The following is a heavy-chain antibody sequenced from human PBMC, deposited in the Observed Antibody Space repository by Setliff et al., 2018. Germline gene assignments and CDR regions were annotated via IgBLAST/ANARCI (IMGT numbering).Heavy chain of an antibody. CDR2: ISYSGRT. Sequence: SETLSLTCAVSGGSISTDPYFWTWIRQHPVKGLEWIGYISYSGRTSYNPSLYSRITVSLDRSKNQFSLQLTSVTAADTDMYDCARVAYANGGSCRYFDNWGQGTLVTVSS. CDR3: ARVAYANGGSCRYFDN. D-gene: IGHD2-15*01. V-gene: IGHV4-31*11. J-gene: IGHJ4*02. CDR1: GGSISTDPYF.